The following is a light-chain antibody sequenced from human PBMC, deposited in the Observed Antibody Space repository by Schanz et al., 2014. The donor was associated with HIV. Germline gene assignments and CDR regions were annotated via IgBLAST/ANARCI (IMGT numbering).Light chain of an antibody. V-gene: IGKV3-20*01. CDR1: QSVKSNF. Sequence: EIVLTQSPGTLSLSPGERGTLSCRASQSVKSNFIGWYQQKPGQAPRLLIFGASNRDTGIPDRFSGGVSGTDFTLTISRVEPEDYAVYYCQQYGSSPWTFGQGTRVDVK. CDR2: GAS. CDR3: QQYGSSPWT. J-gene: IGKJ1*01.